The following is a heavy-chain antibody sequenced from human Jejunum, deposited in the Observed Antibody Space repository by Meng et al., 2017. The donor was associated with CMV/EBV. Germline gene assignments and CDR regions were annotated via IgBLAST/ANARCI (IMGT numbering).Heavy chain of an antibody. CDR1: GFPVSSNS. CDR3: AREGADYDSWGWGY. CDR2: MYSSGDS. D-gene: IGHD3-22*01. V-gene: IGHV3-53*01. J-gene: IGHJ4*02. Sequence: APGFPVSSNSLSWVRQAPGKGLEWVSVMYSSGDSYYADSVKGRFTITRDNAKNTLSLQMNNLRAEDTAVYYCAREGADYDSWGWGYWGQGTLVTVSS.